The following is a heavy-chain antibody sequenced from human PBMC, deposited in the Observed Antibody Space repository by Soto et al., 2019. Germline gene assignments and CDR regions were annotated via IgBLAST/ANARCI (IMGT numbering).Heavy chain of an antibody. CDR3: ARHHYYGSGSYGGWFDP. Sequence: QLQLQESGPGLVKPSETLSLTCTVAGGSISTSDYYWGWIRQPPGKGLEWIGSIYHSGSTYHNPSLESRVTISVDTTKNHFSLTLSSVTAADTAVYYCARHHYYGSGSYGGWFDPWGQGTLVTVSS. CDR2: IYHSGST. J-gene: IGHJ5*02. CDR1: GGSISTSDYY. D-gene: IGHD3-10*01. V-gene: IGHV4-39*01.